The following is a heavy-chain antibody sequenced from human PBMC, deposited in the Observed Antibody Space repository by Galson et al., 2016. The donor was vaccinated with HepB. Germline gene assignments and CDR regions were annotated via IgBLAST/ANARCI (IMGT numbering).Heavy chain of an antibody. CDR3: ARLGLGYCTDGTCFIDN. Sequence: QSGAEVKKSGESLKISCKGSGYSFTNYWIGWVRQMPGKGLEWMGSIYPDDSDTRYSPSLQGQVTMSVDKSISTAYLQWSSLKASDSGIYFCARLGLGYCTDGTCFIDNWGPGTLVTVSS. CDR2: IYPDDSDT. J-gene: IGHJ4*02. D-gene: IGHD2-8*01. CDR1: GYSFTNYW. V-gene: IGHV5-51*01.